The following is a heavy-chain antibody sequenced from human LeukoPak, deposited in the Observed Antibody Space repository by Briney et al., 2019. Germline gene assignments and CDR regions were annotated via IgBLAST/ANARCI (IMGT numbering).Heavy chain of an antibody. V-gene: IGHV1-3*01. D-gene: IGHD6-19*01. CDR3: ARPYSSGWATFDY. J-gene: IGHJ4*02. Sequence: ASVKVSCKASGYTFTSHAMHWVRQAPGQRLEWMGWINAGNGNTKYSQKFQGRVTITRDTSASTAYMELSSLRSEDTAVYYCARPYSSGWATFDYWGQGTLVTVSS. CDR1: GYTFTSHA. CDR2: INAGNGNT.